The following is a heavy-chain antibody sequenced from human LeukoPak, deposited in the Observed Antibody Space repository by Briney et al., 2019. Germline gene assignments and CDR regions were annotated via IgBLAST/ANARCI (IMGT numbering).Heavy chain of an antibody. CDR3: ARDTDYGDPNWFDP. CDR2: ISSSSSYI. V-gene: IGHV3-21*01. J-gene: IGHJ5*02. D-gene: IGHD4-17*01. Sequence: GSLRLSCAASGFTFSSYSMNWVRQAPGKGLEWVSSISSSSSYIYYADSVKGRFTISRDNAKNSLYLQMNSLRAEDTAVYYCARDTDYGDPNWFDPWGQGTLVTVSS. CDR1: GFTFSSYS.